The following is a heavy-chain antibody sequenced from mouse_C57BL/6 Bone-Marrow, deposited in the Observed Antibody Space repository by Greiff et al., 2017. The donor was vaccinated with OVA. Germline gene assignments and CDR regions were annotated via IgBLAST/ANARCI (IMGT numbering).Heavy chain of an antibody. D-gene: IGHD4-1*01. CDR1: GYTFTSYW. V-gene: IGHV1-50*01. CDR2: IDPSDSYT. CDR3: ARKNWDWFAY. J-gene: IGHJ3*01. Sequence: QVQLQQPGAELVKPGASVKLSCKASGYTFTSYWMQWVNQRPGQGLEWIGEIDPSDSYTNYNQKFKGKATLTVDTSANTAYMQLISLTSEESAVYYCARKNWDWFAYWGQGTLVTVSA.